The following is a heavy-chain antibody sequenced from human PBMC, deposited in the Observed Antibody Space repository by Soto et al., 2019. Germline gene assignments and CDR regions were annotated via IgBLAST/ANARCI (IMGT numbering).Heavy chain of an antibody. D-gene: IGHD4-17*01. CDR3: ARDYGDYLGDFSGYYGMDV. J-gene: IGHJ6*02. CDR1: GGSISSSSYY. CDR2: IYYSGST. V-gene: IGHV4-39*02. Sequence: SETLSLTCTVSGGSISSSSYYWGWIRQPPGKGLEWIGSIYYSGSTYYNPSLKSRVTISVDTSKNQFSLKLSSVTAADTAVYYCARDYGDYLGDFSGYYGMDVWGQGTTVTVS.